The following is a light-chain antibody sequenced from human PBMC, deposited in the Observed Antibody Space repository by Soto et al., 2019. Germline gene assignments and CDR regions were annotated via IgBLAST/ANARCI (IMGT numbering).Light chain of an antibody. CDR1: QSIISY. Sequence: QMTQSPSSLSASVGDKVTITCRASQSIISYLNWYQQKPVKAPKLLIYAASSLQSGVPSRFSGSESGTDFTLTIISLQPEDFATYYCQTSYSTLITFGQGTRLEIK. CDR2: AAS. J-gene: IGKJ5*01. V-gene: IGKV1-39*01. CDR3: QTSYSTLIT.